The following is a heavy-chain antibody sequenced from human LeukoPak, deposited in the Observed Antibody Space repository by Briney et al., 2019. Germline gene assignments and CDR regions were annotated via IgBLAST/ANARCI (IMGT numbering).Heavy chain of an antibody. CDR3: ASHYYDFWSGYYFDY. V-gene: IGHV3-7*01. CDR2: IKQDGSEK. J-gene: IGHJ4*02. CDR1: GFTFSTYW. D-gene: IGHD3-3*01. Sequence: GGSLRLXCAASGFTFSTYWMSWVRQAPGKGLEWVANIKQDGSEKYYVDSVKGRFTISRDNGKNSLYLQMNSLRAEDTAVYYCASHYYDFWSGYYFDYWGQGTLVTVSS.